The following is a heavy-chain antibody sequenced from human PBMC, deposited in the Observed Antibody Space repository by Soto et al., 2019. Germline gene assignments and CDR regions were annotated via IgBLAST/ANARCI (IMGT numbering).Heavy chain of an antibody. Sequence: EVQLVESGGGLVQPGGSLRLSCAASGFTLSDHYMDWVRQAPGRGLEWVGRTRNKANGSSTEYAAAVKGGFIVSSDDSLNSLYRQMNSLKTEDTAVYYCVRTSHYGSGSWNFDFWGQGTLVTVSS. CDR2: TRNKANGSST. V-gene: IGHV3-72*01. J-gene: IGHJ4*02. D-gene: IGHD3-10*01. CDR1: GFTLSDHY. CDR3: VRTSHYGSGSWNFDF.